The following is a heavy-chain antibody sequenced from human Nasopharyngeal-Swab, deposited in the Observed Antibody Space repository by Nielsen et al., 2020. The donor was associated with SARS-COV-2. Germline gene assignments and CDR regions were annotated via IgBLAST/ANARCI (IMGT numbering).Heavy chain of an antibody. V-gene: IGHV3-33*01. CDR2: IWYDGSNK. Sequence: WIRQPPGKGLEWVAVIWYDGSNKYYADSVKGRFTISRDNSKNTLYLQMNSLRAEDTAVYYCARDQSNVDAFDIWGQVTMVTVSS. CDR3: ARDQSNVDAFDI. J-gene: IGHJ3*02.